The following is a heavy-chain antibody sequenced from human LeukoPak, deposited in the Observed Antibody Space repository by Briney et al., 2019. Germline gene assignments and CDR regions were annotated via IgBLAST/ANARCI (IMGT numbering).Heavy chain of an antibody. J-gene: IGHJ4*02. CDR3: ARHAKYSSSSLGGEFDY. V-gene: IGHV5-51*01. CDR1: GYSFTSYW. D-gene: IGHD6-13*01. CDR2: IYPGDSDT. Sequence: GESLKISCKGSGYSFTSYWIGWVRQMPGKGLEWMGIIYPGDSDTRYSPSFQGQVTISADKSISTAYLQWSSLKASDTAMYYCARHAKYSSSSLGGEFDYWGQGTLVTVSS.